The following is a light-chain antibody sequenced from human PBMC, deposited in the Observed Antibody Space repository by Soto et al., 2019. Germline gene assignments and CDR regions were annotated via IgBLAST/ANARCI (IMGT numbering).Light chain of an antibody. CDR3: CSSAGSTTVV. CDR1: SSHVGNYTL. V-gene: IGLV2-23*02. CDR2: EVS. Sequence: QSVLTQPASVSGSPGQSLTISCTGTSSHVGNYTLVSWYQQHPGKAPKLMIYEVSTRASGVCDGVSASMSGNTASLTISGLQAEDGADVYCCSSAGSTTVVFGGGTKLTVL. J-gene: IGLJ2*01.